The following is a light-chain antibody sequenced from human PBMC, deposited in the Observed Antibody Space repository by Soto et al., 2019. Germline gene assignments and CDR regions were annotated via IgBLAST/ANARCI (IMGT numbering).Light chain of an antibody. Sequence: QSALTQPASVSGSPGQSITISCTGTSSDVGGYNYVSWYQQHPGKAPKLMIYEVSNRPSGVSNRFSGSKSGNTASLTISGXXAEDEADYYCSSYTSSXTXYVFGTGX. V-gene: IGLV2-14*01. CDR2: EVS. CDR1: SSDVGGYNY. J-gene: IGLJ1*01. CDR3: SSYTSSXTXYV.